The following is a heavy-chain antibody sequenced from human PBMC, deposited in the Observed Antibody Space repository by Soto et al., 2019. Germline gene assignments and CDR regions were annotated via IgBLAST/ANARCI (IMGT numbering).Heavy chain of an antibody. CDR3: ARIVVSPEQKLVQGRWFDP. J-gene: IGHJ5*02. D-gene: IGHD6-13*01. CDR2: IFSNDEK. V-gene: IGHV2-26*01. CDR1: GFSLSNARMG. Sequence: QVTLKESGPVLVKPTETLTLTCTVSGFSLSNARMGVSWIRQPPGKALEWLAHIFSNDEKSYSTSLKSRLTISKDTSKRQVVLTMTNMDPVDTATYYCARIVVSPEQKLVQGRWFDPWGQGTLVTVSS.